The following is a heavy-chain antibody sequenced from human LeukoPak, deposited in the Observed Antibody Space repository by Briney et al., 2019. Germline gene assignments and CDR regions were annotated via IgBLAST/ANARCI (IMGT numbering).Heavy chain of an antibody. CDR2: IYASGTT. CDR1: GDSISNGRYY. Sequence: SETLSLTCNVSGDSISNGRYYWSWIRQPAGKGLEWIGRIYASGTTNYNPSLKSRVTISVDTSKNQISLKLSSVTAADTAVYYCAREFTGRSFDPWGQGTLVTVSS. J-gene: IGHJ5*02. D-gene: IGHD3-16*01. CDR3: AREFTGRSFDP. V-gene: IGHV4-61*02.